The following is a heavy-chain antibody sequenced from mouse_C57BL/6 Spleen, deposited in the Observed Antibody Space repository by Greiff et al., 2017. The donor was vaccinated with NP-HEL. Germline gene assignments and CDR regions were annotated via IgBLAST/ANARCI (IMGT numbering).Heavy chain of an antibody. V-gene: IGHV3-3*01. J-gene: IGHJ4*01. CDR3: ARDGGYDYDRYYAMDY. D-gene: IGHD2-4*01. Sequence: EVKVEESGPSLVRPSQTLSLTCTVTGFSINSDCYWIWIRQFPGNKLEYIGYTFYSGITYYNPSLESRTYITRDTSKNQFSLKLSSVTTEDTATYYCARDGGYDYDRYYAMDYWGQGTSVTVSS. CDR2: TFYSGIT. CDR1: GFSINSDCY.